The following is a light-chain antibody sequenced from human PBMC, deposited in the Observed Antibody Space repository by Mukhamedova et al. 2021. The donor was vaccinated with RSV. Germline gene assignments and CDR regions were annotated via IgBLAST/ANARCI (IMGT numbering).Light chain of an antibody. J-gene: IGKJ4*01. CDR2: EAS. Sequence: WYQRRVHGKAPNLLIYEASTLESGVPSRFSGAGSGTDFTLTISSLQSGDFATYYCQQYSSLSLTFGGGTKVEIK. CDR3: QQYSSLSLT. V-gene: IGKV1-5*03.